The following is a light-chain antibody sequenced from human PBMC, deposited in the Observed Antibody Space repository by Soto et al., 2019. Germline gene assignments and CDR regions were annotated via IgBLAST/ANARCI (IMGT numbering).Light chain of an antibody. CDR2: GAS. J-gene: IGKJ4*01. CDR3: QQYKNWPALT. V-gene: IGKV3-15*01. CDR1: QSVSSN. Sequence: EMVMTQSPATLSVTPGERATLSCRAGQSVSSNLAWYQQKPGQAPRLLIYGASTRATGIPARLSGSGSGTEFTLTISSLQSEDSAVYYCQQYKNWPALTFGGVTKVDIK.